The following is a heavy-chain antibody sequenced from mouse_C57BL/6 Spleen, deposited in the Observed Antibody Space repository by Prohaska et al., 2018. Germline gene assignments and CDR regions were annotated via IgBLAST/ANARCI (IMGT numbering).Heavy chain of an antibody. CDR1: GYAFSSYW. V-gene: IGHV1-80*01. D-gene: IGHD1-1*01. J-gene: IGHJ4*01. CDR3: ARYYYGSSYGYYYAMDY. Sequence: ASLKISCKASGYAFSSYWMNWVKQRPGKGLEWIGQIYPGDGYTNYNGKFKGKATLTADKSSSTAYMQLSSLTSDDSAVYFCARYYYGSSYGYYYAMDYWGQGTSVTVSS. CDR2: IYPGDGYT.